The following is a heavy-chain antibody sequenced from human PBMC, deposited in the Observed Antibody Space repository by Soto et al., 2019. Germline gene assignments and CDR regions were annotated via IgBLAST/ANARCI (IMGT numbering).Heavy chain of an antibody. CDR1: GGSITSGDQY. V-gene: IGHV4-31*03. Sequence: SETLSLTCPVTGGSITSGDQYWTWIRHRPGEGLGWFGYINHRGSLYYNPSLKSRVSMSVDTSKNQFSLNLSSVTAADTAVYYCARELPQRQGRNMDVWGQGTTVTVSS. CDR3: ARELPQRQGRNMDV. CDR2: INHRGSL. D-gene: IGHD1-1*01. J-gene: IGHJ6*02.